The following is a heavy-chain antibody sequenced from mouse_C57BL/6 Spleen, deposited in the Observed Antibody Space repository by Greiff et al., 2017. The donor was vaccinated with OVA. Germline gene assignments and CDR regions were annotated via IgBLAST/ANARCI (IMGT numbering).Heavy chain of an antibody. J-gene: IGHJ3*01. CDR2: INPSTGGT. CDR3: ARSEIYGNYEAWFAY. Sequence: VQLKESGPELVKPGASVKISCKASGYSFTGYYMNWVKQSPEKSLEWIGEINPSTGGTTYNQKFKAKATLTVDKSSSTAYMQLKSLTSEDSAVYYCARSEIYGNYEAWFAYWGQGTLVTVSA. V-gene: IGHV1-42*01. CDR1: GYSFTGYY. D-gene: IGHD2-1*01.